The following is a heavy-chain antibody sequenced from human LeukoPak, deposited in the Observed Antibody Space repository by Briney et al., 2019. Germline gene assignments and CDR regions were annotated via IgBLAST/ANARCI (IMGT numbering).Heavy chain of an antibody. CDR3: ARDRVGMVF. J-gene: IGHJ4*02. CDR1: GGSISSYY. V-gene: IGHV4-59*01. CDR2: IYHSGST. Sequence: SETLSLTCTVSGGSISSYYWSWIRQPPGKRLEWIGYIYHSGSTNYNPSLKSRVTISVDTSKNQFSLKLSSVTAADTAVYYCARDRVGMVFWGQGSLVTVSS. D-gene: IGHD2-8*01.